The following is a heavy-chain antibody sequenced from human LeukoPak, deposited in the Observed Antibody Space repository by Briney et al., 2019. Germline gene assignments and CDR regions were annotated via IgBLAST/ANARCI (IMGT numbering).Heavy chain of an antibody. CDR3: ARSCRGLWFGDNYYYYGMDV. CDR1: GGTFSSYA. V-gene: IGHV1-69*04. Sequence: ASVKVSCKASGGTFSSYAISWVRQAPGQGLEWMGRIIPIFGIANYAQKFQGRVTITADKSTSTAYMELSSLRSEDTAVYYCARSCRGLWFGDNYYYYGMDVWGQGTTVTVSS. J-gene: IGHJ6*02. D-gene: IGHD3-10*01. CDR2: IIPIFGIA.